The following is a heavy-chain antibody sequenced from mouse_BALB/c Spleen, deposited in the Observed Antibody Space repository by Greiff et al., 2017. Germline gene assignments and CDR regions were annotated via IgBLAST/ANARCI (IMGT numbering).Heavy chain of an antibody. Sequence: VKLMESGPGLVQPSQSLSITCTVSGFSLTSYGVHWVRQSPGKGLEWLGVIWSGGSTDYTAAFISRLSISKDNSKSQVFFKMNSLQANDTAIYYCARKGENRTWFAYWGQGTLVTVAA. CDR1: GFSLTSYG. CDR2: IWSGGST. D-gene: IGHD2-14*01. J-gene: IGHJ3*01. V-gene: IGHV2-2*02. CDR3: ARKGENRTWFAY.